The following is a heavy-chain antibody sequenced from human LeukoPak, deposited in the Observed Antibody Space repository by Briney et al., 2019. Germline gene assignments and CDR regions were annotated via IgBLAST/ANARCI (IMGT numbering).Heavy chain of an antibody. CDR3: ARVQGSSGWYIFDY. J-gene: IGHJ4*02. Sequence: GASVKVSCKASGYTFTSYGISWVRQAPGQVLEWMGWISAYNANTNFAQNLQGRVTMTTDTSTSTAYMELRSLRSDDTAVYYCARVQGSSGWYIFDYWGQGTLVTVSS. V-gene: IGHV1-18*01. CDR1: GYTFTSYG. CDR2: ISAYNANT. D-gene: IGHD6-19*01.